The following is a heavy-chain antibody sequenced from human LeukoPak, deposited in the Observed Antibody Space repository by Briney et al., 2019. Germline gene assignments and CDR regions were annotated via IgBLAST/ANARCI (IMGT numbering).Heavy chain of an antibody. CDR3: VRAPGTGDYYYYGMDV. J-gene: IGHJ6*02. Sequence: PSETLSLTCTVSGGSISSYYWSWIRQPPGKGLEWIGNIYYSGSTNYNPSLKSRVTISVDTSKNQFSLKPSSVTAADTAVYYCVRAPGTGDYYYYGMDVWGQGTTVTVSS. D-gene: IGHD7-27*01. V-gene: IGHV4-59*01. CDR2: IYYSGST. CDR1: GGSISSYY.